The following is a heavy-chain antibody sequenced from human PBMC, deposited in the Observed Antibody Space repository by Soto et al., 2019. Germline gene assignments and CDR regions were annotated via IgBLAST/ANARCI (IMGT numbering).Heavy chain of an antibody. Sequence: PSETLSLTCAVSGAPISGSYYYWAWLRQSPGKGPEWIGSVFYTGFTSYNPSLESRVSVSVDTSKSQFSLKLSAVTAADTAVYYCATSQKGYNWNYLDHWGQGALVTVSS. CDR2: VFYTGFT. V-gene: IGHV4-39*01. CDR1: GAPISGSYYY. J-gene: IGHJ4*02. CDR3: ATSQKGYNWNYLDH. D-gene: IGHD1-20*01.